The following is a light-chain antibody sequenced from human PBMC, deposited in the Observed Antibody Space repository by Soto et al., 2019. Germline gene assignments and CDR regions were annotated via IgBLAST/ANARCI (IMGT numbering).Light chain of an antibody. J-gene: IGKJ2*01. V-gene: IGKV3-20*01. CDR3: QHYDSSPPTYT. Sequence: EIVLTQSPGTLSLSPGERATLSCRASQTISSSYLAWYQQKPGQAPRLLIFGASSRATDIPDRFSGSGSGTDFTLTIGRLQPEDFAVYYCQHYDSSPPTYTFGQGTKLEIK. CDR2: GAS. CDR1: QTISSSY.